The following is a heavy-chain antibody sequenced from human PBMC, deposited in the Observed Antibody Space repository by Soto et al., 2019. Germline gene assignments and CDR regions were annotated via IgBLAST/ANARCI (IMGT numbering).Heavy chain of an antibody. Sequence: GGSLRLSCAASGFTFSSYAMHWVRQAPGKGLEWVAVISYDGSNKYYADSVKGRFTISRDNSKNTLYLQMNSLRAEDTAVYYCASPVNYYYSSGPGYWGEVTLFTASS. J-gene: IGHJ4*02. V-gene: IGHV3-30-3*01. D-gene: IGHD3-22*01. CDR1: GFTFSSYA. CDR3: ASPVNYYYSSGPGY. CDR2: ISYDGSNK.